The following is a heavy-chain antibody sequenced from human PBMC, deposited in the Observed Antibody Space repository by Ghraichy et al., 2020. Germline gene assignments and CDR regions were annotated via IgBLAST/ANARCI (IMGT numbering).Heavy chain of an antibody. J-gene: IGHJ6*02. D-gene: IGHD2-2*02. V-gene: IGHV3-21*01. CDR1: GVTFTSYT. Sequence: GGSLRLSCAASGVTFTSYTMNWVRQAPGKGLECVSSISANRGYIYYADSVKRRFTISRDNTKNSLSLQMNSLRAEDTAVYYCASLLVAATIDFYSGMDVWGQGTTVTASS. CDR2: ISANRGYI. CDR3: ASLLVAATIDFYSGMDV.